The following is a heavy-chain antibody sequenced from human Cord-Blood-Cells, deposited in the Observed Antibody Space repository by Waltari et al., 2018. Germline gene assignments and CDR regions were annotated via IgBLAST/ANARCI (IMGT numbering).Heavy chain of an antibody. Sequence: QVQLVQSGAEVKKPGSSVKVSCKASGGTFSSSAISWVRQAPGPGLEWMGGIIPIIGTANYAQKFQGRVTITADEATSTAYMELSSLRSEDTAVYYCARGCRDGYNYYFDYWGQGTLVTVSS. CDR2: IIPIIGTA. CDR3: ARGCRDGYNYYFDY. CDR1: GGTFSSSA. D-gene: IGHD5-12*01. J-gene: IGHJ4*02. V-gene: IGHV1-69*01.